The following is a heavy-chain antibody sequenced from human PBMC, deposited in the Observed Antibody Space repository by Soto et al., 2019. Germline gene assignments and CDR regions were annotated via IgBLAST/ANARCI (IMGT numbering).Heavy chain of an antibody. CDR2: INPNSGGT. CDR3: ARADRAIYDYIWGSYLFDY. CDR1: GYTFTGYY. J-gene: IGHJ4*02. V-gene: IGHV1-2*04. D-gene: IGHD3-16*02. Sequence: ASVRVSCKASGYTFTGYYMHWVRQAPGQGLEWMGWINPNSGGTNYAQNFQGWVTMTRDTSISTAYMELSRLRSDDTAVYYCARADRAIYDYIWGSYLFDYWGQGTWSPSPQ.